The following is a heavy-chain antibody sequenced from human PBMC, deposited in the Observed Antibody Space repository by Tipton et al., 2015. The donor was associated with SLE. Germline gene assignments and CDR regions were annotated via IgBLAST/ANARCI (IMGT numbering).Heavy chain of an antibody. J-gene: IGHJ4*01. CDR3: ARGAKERITLVRVRPYYFDY. D-gene: IGHD1-20*01. CDR2: FYYSGST. V-gene: IGHV4-39*01. Sequence: TLSLTCVVSGASIRSSSHYWGWIRQPPGKGLEWIGCFYYSGSTYYNPSLKSRVTISVDTSKNQFSLKLSSVTAADTAVYYCARGAKERITLVRVRPYYFDYWGQGSLVTVSS. CDR1: GASIRSSSHY.